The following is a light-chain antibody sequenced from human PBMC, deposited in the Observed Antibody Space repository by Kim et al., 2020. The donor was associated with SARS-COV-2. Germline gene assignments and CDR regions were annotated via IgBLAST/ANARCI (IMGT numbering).Light chain of an antibody. CDR2: SVS. CDR3: QQYGVAPPYT. CDR1: QSVCSHC. J-gene: IGKJ2*01. V-gene: IGKV3-20*01. Sequence: SPGERATLSCRNRQSVCSHCLAWYQQRPGQAPRLLIYSVSTRATGIPDRFSGSGSGTDFTLTISRLEPEDFAVYYCQQYGVAPPYTFGQGTKLEI.